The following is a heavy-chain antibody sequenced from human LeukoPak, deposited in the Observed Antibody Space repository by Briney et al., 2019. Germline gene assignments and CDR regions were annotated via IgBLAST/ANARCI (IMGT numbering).Heavy chain of an antibody. Sequence: GESLKISCKASAYNFTNYWIAWVRQMPGKGLEWMGIIYPGDSDTTYSPSFQGQVTISVDKSLSTAYLQWTSLKASDTAIYYCARLLAYGDLGIDYWGQGTLVSVSS. J-gene: IGHJ4*02. CDR1: AYNFTNYW. CDR3: ARLLAYGDLGIDY. CDR2: IYPGDSDT. D-gene: IGHD4-17*01. V-gene: IGHV5-51*01.